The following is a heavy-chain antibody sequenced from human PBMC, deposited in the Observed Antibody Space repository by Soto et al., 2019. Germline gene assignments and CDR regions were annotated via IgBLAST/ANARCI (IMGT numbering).Heavy chain of an antibody. CDR3: VRDRGNPDSFDI. V-gene: IGHV3-74*01. CDR1: GFTSSPYW. CDR2: INGGGSTT. J-gene: IGHJ3*02. D-gene: IGHD3-10*01. Sequence: EVQLVESGGGLVQPGESLRLSCAASGFTSSPYWMHWVLQAPGKGLEWVSHINGGGSTTLYADSVKGRFTISRDNAKNTLYLQMNSLRAEDTAVYYCVRDRGNPDSFDIGGQGTMVTVSS.